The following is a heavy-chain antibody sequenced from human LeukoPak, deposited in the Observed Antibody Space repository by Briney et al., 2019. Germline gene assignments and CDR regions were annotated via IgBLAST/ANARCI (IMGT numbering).Heavy chain of an antibody. Sequence: SVKVSCKASGGTFSSYAISWVRQAPGQGLEWMGGILPVFGTANYAQKFQGRVTITADESTSTAYMELSSLRSEDTAVYYCARDLPRTIVGAIQLDYWGRGTLVTVSS. CDR2: ILPVFGTA. J-gene: IGHJ4*02. CDR1: GGTFSSYA. CDR3: ARDLPRTIVGAIQLDY. V-gene: IGHV1-69*13. D-gene: IGHD1-26*01.